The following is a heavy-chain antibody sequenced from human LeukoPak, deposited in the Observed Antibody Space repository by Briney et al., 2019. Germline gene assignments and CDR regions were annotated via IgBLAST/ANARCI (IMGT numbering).Heavy chain of an antibody. CDR3: ATRGLALIDH. V-gene: IGHV3-53*01. CDR2: IYSNDNT. D-gene: IGHD6-19*01. J-gene: IGHJ4*02. CDR1: GFTVNNNY. Sequence: PGGSLRLSCAASGFTVNNNYMSWVRQAPGKGLEWVSIIYSNDNTYYADSVKGRFTISRDNSKNTLYLQMNSLRAEDTAVYYCATRGLALIDHWGQGTLVTVSS.